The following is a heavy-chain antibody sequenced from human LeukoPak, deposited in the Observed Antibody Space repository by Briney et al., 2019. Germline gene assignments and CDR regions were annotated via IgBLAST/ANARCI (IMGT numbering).Heavy chain of an antibody. V-gene: IGHV3-66*01. Sequence: GGSLRLSCEASGFPVSSNYISWVRQAPGKGLEWVSVIQSDGNTYYADSVKGRFTISGDNSRNTVYLQMNSLRAEDTAVYYCARDNRHSSRSPFIWGQGTLVTVSS. CDR1: GFPVSSNY. J-gene: IGHJ4*02. D-gene: IGHD6-13*01. CDR3: ARDNRHSSRSPFI. CDR2: IQSDGNT.